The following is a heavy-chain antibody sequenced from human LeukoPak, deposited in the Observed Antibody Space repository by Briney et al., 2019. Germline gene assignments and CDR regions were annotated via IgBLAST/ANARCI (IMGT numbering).Heavy chain of an antibody. J-gene: IGHJ4*02. CDR2: ISYDGSNK. V-gene: IGHV3-30*19. CDR1: GFTFSSYG. Sequence: GGSLRLSCAASGFTFSSYGMHWVRQAPGKGLEWVAVISYDGSNKYYADSVKGRFTISRDNSKNTLYLQMNSLRAEDTAVYYCAREGAVTTVSISHFDYWGQGTLVTVSS. D-gene: IGHD4-17*01. CDR3: AREGAVTTVSISHFDY.